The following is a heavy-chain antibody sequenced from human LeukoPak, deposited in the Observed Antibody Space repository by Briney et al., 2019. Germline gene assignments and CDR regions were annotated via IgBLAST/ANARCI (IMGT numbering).Heavy chain of an antibody. CDR3: ARCDILTGCDY. V-gene: IGHV3-53*01. Sequence: GGSLRLSCTASGFTVSSNYMSWVRQAPGKGLEWVSVIYSGGSTYYADSVKGRFTVSRDNSKNTLYLQMNSLRAEDTAVYYCARCDILTGCDYWGQGTLVTVSS. CDR2: IYSGGST. J-gene: IGHJ4*02. D-gene: IGHD3-9*01. CDR1: GFTVSSNY.